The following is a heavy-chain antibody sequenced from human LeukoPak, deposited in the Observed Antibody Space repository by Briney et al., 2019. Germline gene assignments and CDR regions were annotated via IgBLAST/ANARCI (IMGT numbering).Heavy chain of an antibody. Sequence: GGSLRLSCAASGFTFSNYAMSWVRQAPGKGLEWVSGISGSGGSSYYADSVKGRFTISRDTSKNTLFLQMNSLRAEDTAVYYCAKWGDYDILTGYYDPDYGGQGTLVTVSS. CDR2: ISGSGGSS. CDR1: GFTFSNYA. J-gene: IGHJ4*02. CDR3: AKWGDYDILTGYYDPDY. D-gene: IGHD3-9*01. V-gene: IGHV3-23*01.